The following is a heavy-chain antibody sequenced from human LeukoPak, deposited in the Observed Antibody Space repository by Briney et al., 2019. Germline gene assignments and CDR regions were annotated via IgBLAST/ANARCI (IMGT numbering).Heavy chain of an antibody. D-gene: IGHD5-12*01. Sequence: GGSLRLSCAASGFTVSSNYMSWVRQAPGKGLEWVSVIYSGGSTYYADSVKGRFTISRDNSKNTLYLQMDSLRAEDTAVYYCARGAPGYSGSDYWGQGTLVTVSS. CDR1: GFTVSSNY. CDR2: IYSGGST. J-gene: IGHJ4*02. V-gene: IGHV3-66*02. CDR3: ARGAPGYSGSDY.